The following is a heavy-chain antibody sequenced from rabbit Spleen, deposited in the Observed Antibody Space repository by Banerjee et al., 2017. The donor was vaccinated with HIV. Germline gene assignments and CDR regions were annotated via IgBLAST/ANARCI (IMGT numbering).Heavy chain of an antibody. D-gene: IGHD4-2*01. CDR1: GFSFSSSDW. J-gene: IGHJ4*01. V-gene: IGHV1S40*01. CDR2: IDPVFGTT. CDR3: ARGGYGGHIYAMGL. Sequence: QSLEESGGDLVKPGASLTLTCTASGFSFSSSDWMCWVRQAPGKGLEWIGYIDPVFGTTYYASWAKGRFTISKTSSTTVTLQMTSLTDADTATYFCARGGYGGHIYAMGLWGPGTLVTVS.